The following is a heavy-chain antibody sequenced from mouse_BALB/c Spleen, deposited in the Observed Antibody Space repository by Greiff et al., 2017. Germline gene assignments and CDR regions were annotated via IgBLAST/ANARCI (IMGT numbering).Heavy chain of an antibody. D-gene: IGHD4-1*01. CDR3: AREGKLGRLDY. Sequence: EVQLQQSGPGLVKPSQSLSLTCTVTGYSITSDYAWNWIRQFPGNKLEWMGYISYSGSTSYNPSLKSRISITRDTSKNQFFLQLNSVTTEDTATYYCAREGKLGRLDYWGQGTTLTVSS. CDR1: GYSITSDYA. V-gene: IGHV3-2*02. CDR2: ISYSGST. J-gene: IGHJ2*01.